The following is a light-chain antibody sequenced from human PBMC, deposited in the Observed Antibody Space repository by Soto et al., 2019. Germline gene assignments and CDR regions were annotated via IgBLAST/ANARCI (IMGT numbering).Light chain of an antibody. J-gene: IGKJ4*01. CDR3: QQYKSYSPLT. CDR2: KAS. V-gene: IGKV1-5*03. CDR1: QSIDTW. Sequence: DIQMTQSPSTLSASVGDRVTITCRASQSIDTWLAWYQQKPGEAPKLLIYKASSLESGVPSRFSGSGSGTEFTLTISSLQPDDFATYYCQQYKSYSPLTFGGGTKVDIK.